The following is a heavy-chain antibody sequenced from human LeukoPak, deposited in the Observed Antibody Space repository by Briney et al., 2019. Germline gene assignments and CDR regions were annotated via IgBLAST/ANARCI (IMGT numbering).Heavy chain of an antibody. CDR2: IYYSGST. CDR3: ASPYYDFWIGYYPYSSSWTRGMDV. V-gene: IGHV4-39*01. Sequence: SETLSLTCTVSCGSISSSSYYWGWIRQPPGKGLEWIGSIYYSGSTYYNPSLKSRVTISVDTSKNQFSLTLSSVTAADTAVYYCASPYYDFWIGYYPYSSSWTRGMDVWGKGTTVTVSS. J-gene: IGHJ6*03. CDR1: CGSISSSSYY. D-gene: IGHD3-3*01.